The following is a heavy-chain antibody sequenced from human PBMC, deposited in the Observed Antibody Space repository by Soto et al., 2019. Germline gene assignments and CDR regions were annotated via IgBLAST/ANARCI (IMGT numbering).Heavy chain of an antibody. D-gene: IGHD6-13*01. J-gene: IGHJ6*02. CDR3: AKEGQLVQDYYYYGMDV. Sequence: PGGSLRLSCAASGFTFSSYGMHWVRQAPGKGLEWVAVISYDGSNKYYADSVKGRFTIPRDNSKNTLYLQMNSLRAEDTAVYYCAKEGQLVQDYYYYGMDVWGQGTTVTVSS. CDR2: ISYDGSNK. CDR1: GFTFSSYG. V-gene: IGHV3-30*18.